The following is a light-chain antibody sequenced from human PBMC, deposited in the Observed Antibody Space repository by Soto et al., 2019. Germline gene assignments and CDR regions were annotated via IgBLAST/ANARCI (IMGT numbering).Light chain of an antibody. Sequence: DIQMTQSPSTLSASVGDRVTITCRASQSISSWLAWYQQKPGKAPKLLIYDASSLESGVPSRFSGSGSGTEFTLTISSLQPDDFATYYCQQYNRTPRTFGQGTKVDIK. V-gene: IGKV1-5*01. CDR2: DAS. CDR3: QQYNRTPRT. J-gene: IGKJ1*01. CDR1: QSISSW.